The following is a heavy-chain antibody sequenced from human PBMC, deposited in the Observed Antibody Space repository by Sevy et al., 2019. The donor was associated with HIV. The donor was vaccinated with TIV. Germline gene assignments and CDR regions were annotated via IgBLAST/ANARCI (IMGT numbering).Heavy chain of an antibody. Sequence: GGSLRLSCAAAGFTFSNYAMHWVRQAPGKGLEWVAIIWSDGAYQYHGDSVKGRFTISRDNPKNTLYLQMNNVRVEDTAVYYCARGGYYYDNAAYYAFDSWGQGTLVTVSS. CDR2: IWSDGAYQ. J-gene: IGHJ4*02. V-gene: IGHV3-33*01. D-gene: IGHD3-22*01. CDR1: GFTFSNYA. CDR3: ARGGYYYDNAAYYAFDS.